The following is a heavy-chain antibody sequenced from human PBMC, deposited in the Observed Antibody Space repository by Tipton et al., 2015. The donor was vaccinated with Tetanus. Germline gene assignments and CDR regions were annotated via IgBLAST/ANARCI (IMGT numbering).Heavy chain of an antibody. D-gene: IGHD6-6*01. Sequence: TLSLTCTVSGGSISGSPYFWNWTRQQPGKGPEWIGYIYYSGSTYYNPSFESRVTISVDTSKNQFSLKMNSVTAADTAVYYCAKDQGGGRVVRLNWFDPWGPGTLVTVSS. CDR3: AKDQGGGRVVRLNWFDP. CDR1: GGSISGSPYF. V-gene: IGHV4-31*03. J-gene: IGHJ5*02. CDR2: IYYSGST.